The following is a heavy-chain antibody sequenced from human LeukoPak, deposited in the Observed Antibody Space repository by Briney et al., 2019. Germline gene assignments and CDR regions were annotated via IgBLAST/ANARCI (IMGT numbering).Heavy chain of an antibody. J-gene: IGHJ4*02. CDR1: GYRFTSYD. V-gene: IGHV1-18*04. CDR3: ARDQKSGLEVLWRY. CDR2: ISTYTGNT. D-gene: IGHD3-3*01. Sequence: GASVKVSCRASGYRFTSYDISWVRQAPGQGLQWMGGISTYTGNTNYAQSFQDRVTMTTDTSTSTVYMELRSLTSDDTAVYYCARDQKSGLEVLWRYWGQGTLVTVSS.